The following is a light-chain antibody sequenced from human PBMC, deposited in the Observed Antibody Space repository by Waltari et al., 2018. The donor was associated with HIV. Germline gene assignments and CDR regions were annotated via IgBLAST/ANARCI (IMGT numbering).Light chain of an antibody. CDR1: SSNNGRTY. Sequence: SVLTHPPSASATPGQRATLSCSGSSSNNGRTYVSWLRQLPGTAPKLLIYRSNQRPSGVPDRFSGSKSGTSASLAISGLRSENEADYYCAAWDASLSVWVFGGGTKLTVL. V-gene: IGLV1-47*01. J-gene: IGLJ3*02. CDR2: RSN. CDR3: AAWDASLSVWV.